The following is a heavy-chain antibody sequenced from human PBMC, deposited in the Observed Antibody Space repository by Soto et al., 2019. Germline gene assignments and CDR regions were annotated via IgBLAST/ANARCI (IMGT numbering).Heavy chain of an antibody. V-gene: IGHV3-23*01. Sequence: GGSLRLSCAASGFTFSSYAMSWVRQAPGKGLEWVSAISGSGGSTYYADSVKGRFTISRDNSKNTLYLQMNSLRAEDTAVYYCAKDLSTHRSGIAAAGTQRGQFDYWGQGTLVTVSS. CDR3: AKDLSTHRSGIAAAGTQRGQFDY. CDR1: GFTFSSYA. J-gene: IGHJ4*02. CDR2: ISGSGGST. D-gene: IGHD6-13*01.